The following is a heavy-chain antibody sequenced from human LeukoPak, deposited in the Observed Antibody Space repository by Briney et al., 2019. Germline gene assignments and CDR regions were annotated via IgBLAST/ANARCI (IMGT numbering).Heavy chain of an antibody. CDR3: AKDSGFDYMDS. CDR1: GFSFSDYA. V-gene: IGHV3-23*01. CDR2: ITGLGYST. Sequence: GGSLRLSCEASGFSFSDYAMTWVRQAPGKGLEWVSSITGLGYSTFYADSVKGRFIISRDNSKKTFYLQMNSLRVEDTATYFCAKDSGFDYMDSWGQGTPVTVSS. D-gene: IGHD5-12*01. J-gene: IGHJ4*02.